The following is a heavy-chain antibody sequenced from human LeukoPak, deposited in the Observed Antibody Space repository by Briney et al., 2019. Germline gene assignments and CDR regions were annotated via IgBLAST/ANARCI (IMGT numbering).Heavy chain of an antibody. J-gene: IGHJ4*02. CDR1: GYSISSGYY. D-gene: IGHD6-13*01. CDR2: IYHSGST. Sequence: PSETLSLTCAVSGYSISSGYYWGWIRQPPGKGLEWIGSIYHSGSTYYNPSLKSRVTISVDTSKNQFSLKLSSVTAADTAVYYCAREGIAAAGVDYRGQGTLVTVSS. V-gene: IGHV4-38-2*02. CDR3: AREGIAAAGVDY.